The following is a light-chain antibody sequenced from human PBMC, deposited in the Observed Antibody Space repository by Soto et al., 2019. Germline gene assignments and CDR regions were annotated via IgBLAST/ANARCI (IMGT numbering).Light chain of an antibody. CDR2: DVN. Sequence: QSALTQPASVSGSPGQSITISCTGTSSDVGGYNYVSWYQQHPDKAPKLIICDVNNRPSGVSHRFSGSTSGNTASLTISGLQAEDEADYYCSSDTSSSTLVFGGGTKLTVL. J-gene: IGLJ2*01. CDR3: SSDTSSSTLV. CDR1: SSDVGGYNY. V-gene: IGLV2-14*01.